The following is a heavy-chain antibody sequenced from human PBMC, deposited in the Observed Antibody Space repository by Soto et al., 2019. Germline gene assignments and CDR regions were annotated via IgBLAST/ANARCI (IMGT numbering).Heavy chain of an antibody. Sequence: EVQLVESGGGLVQPGESLRLSCAASGFTFSDSWMRWFRQAPGKGLEWVASIKEDGGEEKYVDSVKGRFTVSRDNAKNSLYLQMNSLRVEDTAVYYCATPSWTTFDMWGQGTMVTVSA. D-gene: IGHD1-1*01. CDR1: GFTFSDSW. J-gene: IGHJ3*02. V-gene: IGHV3-7*01. CDR2: IKEDGGEE. CDR3: ATPSWTTFDM.